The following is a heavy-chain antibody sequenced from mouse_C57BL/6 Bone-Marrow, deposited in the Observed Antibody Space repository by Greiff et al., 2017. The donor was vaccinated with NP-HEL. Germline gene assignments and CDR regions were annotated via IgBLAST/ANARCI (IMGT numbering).Heavy chain of an antibody. Sequence: QVQLQQSGPELVKPGASVKISCKASGYAFSSSWMNWVKQRPGKGLEWIGRIYPGDGDTKYNGKFKGKATLTAAKSSSTAYMQLSSLTSEDSAVYFGARRGQLRLPYYFDYWGQGTTLTVSS. V-gene: IGHV1-82*01. CDR1: GYAFSSSW. J-gene: IGHJ2*01. D-gene: IGHD3-2*02. CDR2: IYPGDGDT. CDR3: ARRGQLRLPYYFDY.